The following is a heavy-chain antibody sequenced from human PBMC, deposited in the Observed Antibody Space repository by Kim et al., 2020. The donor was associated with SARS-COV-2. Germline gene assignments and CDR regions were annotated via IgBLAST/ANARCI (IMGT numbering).Heavy chain of an antibody. V-gene: IGHV1-46*01. CDR3: AREAVEDGSGSYYSLFDY. CDR2: INPSGGST. CDR1: GYTFTSYY. Sequence: ASVKVSCKASGYTFTSYYMHWVRQAPGQGLEWMGIINPSGGSTSYAQKFQGRVTMTRDTSTSTVYMELSSLRSEDTAVYYCAREAVEDGSGSYYSLFDYWGQGTLVTVSS. D-gene: IGHD3-10*01. J-gene: IGHJ4*02.